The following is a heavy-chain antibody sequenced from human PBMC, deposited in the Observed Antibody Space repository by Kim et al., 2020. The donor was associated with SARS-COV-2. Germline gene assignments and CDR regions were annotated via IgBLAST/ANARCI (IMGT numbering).Heavy chain of an antibody. CDR1: GGTFSSYA. CDR3: AAYSRYDFWSGYYGDNYYYYYGMDV. D-gene: IGHD3-3*01. CDR2: IIPIFGTA. Sequence: SVKVSCKASGGTFSSYAISWVRQAPGQGLEWMGGIIPIFGTANYAQKFQGRVTITADESTSTAYMELSSLRSEDTAVYYCAAYSRYDFWSGYYGDNYYYYYGMDVWGQGTTVTVSS. J-gene: IGHJ6*02. V-gene: IGHV1-69*13.